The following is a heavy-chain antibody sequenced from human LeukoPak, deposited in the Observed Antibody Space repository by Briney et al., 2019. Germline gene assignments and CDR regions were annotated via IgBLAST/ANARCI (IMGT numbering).Heavy chain of an antibody. J-gene: IGHJ4*02. CDR1: GYTFTGYY. D-gene: IGHD3-9*01. Sequence: SVKVSCKASGYTFTGYYMHWLRQAPGQGLEWMGGIIPIFGTANYAQKSQGRVTMTEDTSTDTAYMELSSLRSEDTAVYYCARGKIDILTGYYSPFDYWGQGTLVTVSS. CDR2: IIPIFGTA. CDR3: ARGKIDILTGYYSPFDY. V-gene: IGHV1-69*06.